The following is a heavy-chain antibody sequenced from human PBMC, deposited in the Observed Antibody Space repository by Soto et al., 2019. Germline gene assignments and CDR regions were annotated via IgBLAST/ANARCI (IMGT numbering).Heavy chain of an antibody. CDR2: INEDGSEK. J-gene: IGHJ4*02. CDR1: GFRCILFW. D-gene: IGHD3-16*01. V-gene: IGHV3-7*03. CDR3: ARTGWPQSSYYFDY. Sequence: PGGSLRLSCAASGFRCILFWMSWVRQTPGKGLEWVANINEDGSEKFFADSVKGRFTISRDNAKNSLSLQMNSLTADDTAVYYCARTGWPQSSYYFDYWGQGTLVTVSS.